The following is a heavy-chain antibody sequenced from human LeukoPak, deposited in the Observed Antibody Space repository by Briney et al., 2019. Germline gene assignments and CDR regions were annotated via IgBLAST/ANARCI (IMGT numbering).Heavy chain of an antibody. CDR1: GYTFTSYD. D-gene: IGHD1-26*01. Sequence: ASVKVSCKASGYTFTSYDIHWVRQATGQELEWMGWMNPNSGNTGYAQKFQGRVTMTRNTSISTAYMELSSLRSEDTAVYYCARGSGGSYPVWEDDAFDIWGQGTMVTVSS. CDR3: ARGSGGSYPVWEDDAFDI. J-gene: IGHJ3*02. CDR2: MNPNSGNT. V-gene: IGHV1-8*01.